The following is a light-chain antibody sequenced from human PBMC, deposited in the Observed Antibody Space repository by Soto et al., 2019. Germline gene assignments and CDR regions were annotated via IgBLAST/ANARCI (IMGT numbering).Light chain of an antibody. Sequence: QSVLTQPPSVSGAPGQRVTISCTGSSSNIGAGYDVHWYQQLPGTAPKLLIYGNSNRPSGVPDRFSGSKSGTSASLAITGLQAEDEADYYCQSCDSGLRGQVFGTGTKVTVL. CDR3: QSCDSGLRGQV. J-gene: IGLJ1*01. CDR2: GNS. CDR1: SSNIGAGYD. V-gene: IGLV1-40*01.